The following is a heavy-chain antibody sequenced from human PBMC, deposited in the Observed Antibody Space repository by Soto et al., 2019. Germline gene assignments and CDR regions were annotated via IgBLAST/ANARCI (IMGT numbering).Heavy chain of an antibody. CDR1: GYSISSGYY. D-gene: IGHD3-10*01. Sequence: LSLTCAVSGYSISSGYYWGWIRQPPGKGLELIGSIYHSGTTYYNPSLKSRVTISVDTSKNHFSLKLSSVTAADTAVYYCARGTYYFDYWGQGXLVTVYS. V-gene: IGHV4-38-2*01. CDR3: ARGTYYFDY. J-gene: IGHJ4*02. CDR2: IYHSGTT.